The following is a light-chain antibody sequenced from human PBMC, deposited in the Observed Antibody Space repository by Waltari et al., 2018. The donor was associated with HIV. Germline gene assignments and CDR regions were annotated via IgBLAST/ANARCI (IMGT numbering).Light chain of an antibody. CDR3: AAWDDNLVGHVV. J-gene: IGLJ2*01. V-gene: IGLV1-47*01. CDR1: RSNIGSNF. Sequence: QSVLTQPPSASGTAGQRVTISCSGSRSNIGSNFVFWYQQFPGSAPKLLIYKNNQRFSGVPGRFSGSKSGTSASLAIIGLRSEDEAAYYCAAWDDNLVGHVVFGGGTNLTV. CDR2: KNN.